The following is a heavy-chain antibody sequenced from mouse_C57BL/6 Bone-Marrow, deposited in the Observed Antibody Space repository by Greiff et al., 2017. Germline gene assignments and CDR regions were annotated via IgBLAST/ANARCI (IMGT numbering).Heavy chain of an antibody. CDR1: GYAFSSYW. Sequence: QVQLQQSGDELVKPGASVKISCKASGYAFSSYWMNWVKQRPGKGLEWIGQIYPGDGDTNYNGKFKGKATLTADKSSSTAYMQLSSLTSEDSAVYFCARGGVYYGSRHWYFDVWGTGTTVTVSS. CDR2: IYPGDGDT. J-gene: IGHJ1*03. CDR3: ARGGVYYGSRHWYFDV. D-gene: IGHD1-1*01. V-gene: IGHV1-80*01.